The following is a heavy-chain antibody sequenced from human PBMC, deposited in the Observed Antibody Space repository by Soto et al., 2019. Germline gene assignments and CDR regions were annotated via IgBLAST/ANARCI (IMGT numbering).Heavy chain of an antibody. CDR2: RWYDGNKK. V-gene: IGHV3-33*01. CDR1: GFTFSNYG. Sequence: QVQLVESGGGVVQPGRSLRLSCAASGFTFSNYGMHWVRQAPGKGLEWVAGRWYDGNKKYYLDSVKGRFTISRDNSRDTLYLQMNVLRVEDSAVYYSARDLSYLEWNYYGMDVWGQGTTVTVSS. J-gene: IGHJ6*02. D-gene: IGHD3-3*01. CDR3: ARDLSYLEWNYYGMDV.